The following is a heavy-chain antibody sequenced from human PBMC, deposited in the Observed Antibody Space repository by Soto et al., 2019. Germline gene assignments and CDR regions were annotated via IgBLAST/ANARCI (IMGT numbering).Heavy chain of an antibody. D-gene: IGHD3-3*01. CDR3: ARDTPLLRFLEWFLEDAFDI. Sequence: EVQLVESGGGLVQPGGSLRLSCAASGFTFSSYSMNWVRQAPGKGLEWVSYISSSSSTIYYADSVKGRFTISRDNAKNSLYLQMNSLRAEDTAVYYCARDTPLLRFLEWFLEDAFDIWGQGTMVTVSS. V-gene: IGHV3-48*01. J-gene: IGHJ3*02. CDR1: GFTFSSYS. CDR2: ISSSSSTI.